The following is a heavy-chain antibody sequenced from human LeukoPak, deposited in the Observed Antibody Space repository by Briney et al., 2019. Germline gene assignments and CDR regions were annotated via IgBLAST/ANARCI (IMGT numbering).Heavy chain of an antibody. Sequence: SVKVSCKASGGTFRSYAISWVRQAPGQGLEWMGRVIPILGIANYAQKFQGRVTITADQSTSTAYMELSSLRSEDTAVYYCAKNYYDSSGYLAFAFDIWGQGTMVTVSS. J-gene: IGHJ3*02. D-gene: IGHD3-22*01. CDR3: AKNYYDSSGYLAFAFDI. V-gene: IGHV1-69*04. CDR2: VIPILGIA. CDR1: GGTFRSYA.